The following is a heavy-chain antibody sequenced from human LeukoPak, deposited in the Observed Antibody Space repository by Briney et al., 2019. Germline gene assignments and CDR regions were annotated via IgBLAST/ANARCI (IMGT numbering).Heavy chain of an antibody. CDR1: GFTFSSYG. Sequence: GGTLRLSCAASGFTFSSYGMSWVRQAPGKGLEWVSGISSTGTPYYADSVKGRFTISRDNSKNTLYLQMNSLRAEDTAVYYCAKDGREGYSGYDYADYWGQGTLVTVSS. J-gene: IGHJ4*02. CDR2: ISSTGTP. V-gene: IGHV3-23*01. CDR3: AKDGREGYSGYDYADY. D-gene: IGHD5-12*01.